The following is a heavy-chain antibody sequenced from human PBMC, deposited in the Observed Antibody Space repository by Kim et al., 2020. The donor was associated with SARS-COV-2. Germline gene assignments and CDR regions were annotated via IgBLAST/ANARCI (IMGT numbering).Heavy chain of an antibody. CDR1: GYTFTSYA. Sequence: ASVKVSCKASGYTFTSYAMHWVRQAPGQRLEWMGWINAGNGNTKYSQKFQGRVTITRDTSASTAYMELSSLRSEDTAVYYCARGDPLVDYDFWSGHNSNYYYYGMDVWGQGTTVTVSS. CDR2: INAGNGNT. CDR3: ARGDPLVDYDFWSGHNSNYYYYGMDV. V-gene: IGHV1-3*01. J-gene: IGHJ6*02. D-gene: IGHD3-3*01.